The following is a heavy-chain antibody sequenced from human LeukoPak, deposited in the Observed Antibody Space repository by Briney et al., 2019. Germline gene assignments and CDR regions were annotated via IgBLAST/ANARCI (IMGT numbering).Heavy chain of an antibody. J-gene: IGHJ4*02. Sequence: ASVKVSCKASGYTFTSYGISWLRQAPGQGLEWMGWISAYNGNTNYAQKIQGRVTMTTDTSTSTAYMELRSLRSDDTAVYYCAREGEYEWELPLDYWGQGTLVTVSS. V-gene: IGHV1-18*01. CDR1: GYTFTSYG. CDR3: AREGEYEWELPLDY. CDR2: ISAYNGNT. D-gene: IGHD1-26*01.